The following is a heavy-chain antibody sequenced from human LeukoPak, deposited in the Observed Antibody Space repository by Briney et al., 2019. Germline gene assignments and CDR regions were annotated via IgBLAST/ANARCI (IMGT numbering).Heavy chain of an antibody. D-gene: IGHD2-15*01. Sequence: ASVKVSCKASGYTFTSYGISWVRQAPGQGLEWMGWISAYNGNTNYAQKLQGRVTMTTDASTSTAYMGLRSLRSDDTAVYYCARDRYCSGGSCYSGRAYWGQGTLVTVSS. CDR3: ARDRYCSGGSCYSGRAY. CDR2: ISAYNGNT. J-gene: IGHJ4*02. V-gene: IGHV1-18*01. CDR1: GYTFTSYG.